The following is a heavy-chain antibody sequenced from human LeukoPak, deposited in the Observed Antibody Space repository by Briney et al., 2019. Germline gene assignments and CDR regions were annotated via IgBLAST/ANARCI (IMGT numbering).Heavy chain of an antibody. CDR2: IYPGDSDT. J-gene: IGHJ3*02. D-gene: IGHD5-12*01. Sequence: TGESLKISGKGSGYSFTSYWIGWMRQMPGKGLEWMGIIYPGDSDTRYSPSFQGQVTISADKSISTAYLQWSSLKASDTAMYYCARRTASGTWDAFDIWGQGTMVTVSS. V-gene: IGHV5-51*01. CDR1: GYSFTSYW. CDR3: ARRTASGTWDAFDI.